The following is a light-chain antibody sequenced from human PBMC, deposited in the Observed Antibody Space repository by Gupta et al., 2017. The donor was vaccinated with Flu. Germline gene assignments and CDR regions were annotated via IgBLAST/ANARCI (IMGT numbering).Light chain of an antibody. V-gene: IGKV1-5*03. J-gene: IGKJ2*01. CDR3: QQYSSYSLYT. CDR1: QNINSW. CDR2: KAS. Sequence: DIQMPQSPSTLSASVGDSVTITCRASQNINSWLGWYQQKPGKAPKLLIYKASNLQSGVPSRVSGGESGTEFTLTINCLQPDDFATYYCQQYSSYSLYTFGQGTKVEMK.